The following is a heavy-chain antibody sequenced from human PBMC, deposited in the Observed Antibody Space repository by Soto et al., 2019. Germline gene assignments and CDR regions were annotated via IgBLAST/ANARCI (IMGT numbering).Heavy chain of an antibody. V-gene: IGHV3-21*01. CDR2: ISSSSSYI. Sequence: EVQLEESGGGLVQPGGSLRLSCVASGLTINTYSMMWVRQAPGKGLEWVSSISSSSSYIYYADSVKGRFTISRDNAKNSLYLQMNSLRAEDTAVYYCARDLYYYASSGFKYWGQGTLVTVSS. CDR1: GLTINTYS. J-gene: IGHJ4*02. CDR3: ARDLYYYASSGFKY. D-gene: IGHD3-22*01.